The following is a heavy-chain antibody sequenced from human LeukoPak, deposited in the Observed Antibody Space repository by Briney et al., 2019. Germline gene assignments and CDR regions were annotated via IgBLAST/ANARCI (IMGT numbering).Heavy chain of an antibody. Sequence: LSLTCAVSGGSISSSNWWSWVRQAPGKGLEWVGRSRDKGNSYTTAYAASVRGRFTISRDDSKNSLYLQMNSLKIEDTAVYYCTKLARAPRDFDYWGQGTLVTVSS. CDR2: SRDKGNSYTT. CDR3: TKLARAPRDFDY. V-gene: IGHV3-72*01. D-gene: IGHD3-10*01. J-gene: IGHJ4*01. CDR1: GGSISSSNW.